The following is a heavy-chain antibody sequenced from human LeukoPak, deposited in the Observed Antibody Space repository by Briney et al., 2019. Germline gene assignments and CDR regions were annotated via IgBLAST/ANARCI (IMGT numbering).Heavy chain of an antibody. Sequence: SETLSLTCSVSGGSIGSYYWHWIRQPPGKGLEWIGDVYYTGRTRYNPSLKSRLTISVDTSKNQFSLKLSPVTAADTAVYYCARAGSGKGAFDIWGQGTMVTVSS. D-gene: IGHD3-10*01. CDR2: VYYTGRT. V-gene: IGHV4-59*01. CDR3: ARAGSGKGAFDI. CDR1: GGSIGSYY. J-gene: IGHJ3*02.